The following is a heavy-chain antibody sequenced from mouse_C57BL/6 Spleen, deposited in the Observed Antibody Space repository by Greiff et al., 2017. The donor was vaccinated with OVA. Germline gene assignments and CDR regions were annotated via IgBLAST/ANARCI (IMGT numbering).Heavy chain of an antibody. D-gene: IGHD2-3*01. CDR3: TRDGPLYFDV. Sequence: EVKLMESGEGLVKPGGSLKLSCAASGFTFSSYAMSWVRQTPEKRLEWVAYISSGGDYIYYADTVKGRFTISRDNARNTLYLQMSSLKSEDTAMYYCTRDGPLYFDVWGTGTTVTVSS. CDR2: ISSGGDYI. V-gene: IGHV5-9-1*02. J-gene: IGHJ1*03. CDR1: GFTFSSYA.